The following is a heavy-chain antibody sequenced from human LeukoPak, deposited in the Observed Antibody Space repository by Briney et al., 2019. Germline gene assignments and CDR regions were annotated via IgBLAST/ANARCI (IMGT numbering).Heavy chain of an antibody. CDR2: IWYDGGYK. CDR1: GFTFSNYG. D-gene: IGHD3-22*01. Sequence: GTSLRLSCAASGFTFSNYGMHWVRQAPGKGLEWVAGIWYDGGYKYYADSVKGRFTISRDNSKNTLFLQMDSLRAEDTAVYYCARNYYDSSGYQEATFNYWGQGNLVTVSS. V-gene: IGHV3-33*01. J-gene: IGHJ4*02. CDR3: ARNYYDSSGYQEATFNY.